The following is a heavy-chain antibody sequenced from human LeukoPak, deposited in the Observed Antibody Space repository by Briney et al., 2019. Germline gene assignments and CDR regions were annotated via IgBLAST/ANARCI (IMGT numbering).Heavy chain of an antibody. D-gene: IGHD1-26*01. CDR1: GFTFSSYG. V-gene: IGHV3-33*01. Sequence: GGSLRLSCAASGFTFSSYGMHWVRQAPGKGLEWVAVIWYDGSNKYYADSVKGRLTIYRDNSKNTLYLQMNSLRAEDTAVYYCARDPFEGATPDYFDYWGQGTLVTVSS. CDR3: ARDPFEGATPDYFDY. CDR2: IWYDGSNK. J-gene: IGHJ4*02.